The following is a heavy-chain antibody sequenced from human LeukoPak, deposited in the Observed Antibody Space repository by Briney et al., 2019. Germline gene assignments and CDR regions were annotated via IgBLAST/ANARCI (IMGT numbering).Heavy chain of an antibody. CDR2: INSDGSST. CDR1: GFTFSSYW. D-gene: IGHD1-26*01. V-gene: IGHV3-74*01. J-gene: IGHJ3*02. Sequence: GGSLRLSCAASGFTFSSYWMHWVRQAPGKGLVWVSRINSDGSSTSYADSVKGRFTISRDNAKNTLYLQMNSLRAEDTAVYYCARPGGSYYHDAFDIWGQGTMVTVSS. CDR3: ARPGGSYYHDAFDI.